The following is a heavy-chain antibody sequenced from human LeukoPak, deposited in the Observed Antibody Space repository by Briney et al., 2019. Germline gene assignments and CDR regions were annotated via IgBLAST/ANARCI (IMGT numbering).Heavy chain of an antibody. J-gene: IGHJ1*01. CDR3: ARAGSYILYFQQ. CDR2: IFYSGST. Sequence: SETLSLTCTVSGGSISSHYWSWIRQPPGKGLEWIGYIFYSGSTNYNPSLKSRVTISVDTSKNQFSLRLSSVTAADTAVYYCARAGSYILYFQQWGQGTLVTVSS. D-gene: IGHD1-26*01. V-gene: IGHV4-59*11. CDR1: GGSISSHY.